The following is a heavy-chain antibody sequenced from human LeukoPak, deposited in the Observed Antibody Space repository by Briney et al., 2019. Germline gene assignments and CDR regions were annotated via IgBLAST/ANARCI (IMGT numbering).Heavy chain of an antibody. CDR1: GYSISSGYY. J-gene: IGHJ3*02. D-gene: IGHD4-17*01. CDR3: ARSSTTVDAFDI. CDR2: IYHSGST. V-gene: IGHV4-38-2*01. Sequence: SETLSLTCAVSGYSISSGYYWGWIRQPPGKGLEWIGSIYHSGSTYYKPSLKSRVTISVDTSKNQFSLKLSSVTAADTAVYYCARSSTTVDAFDIWGQGTMVTVSS.